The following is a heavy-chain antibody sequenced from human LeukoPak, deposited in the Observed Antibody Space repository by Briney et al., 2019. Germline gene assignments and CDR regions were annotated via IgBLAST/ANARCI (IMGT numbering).Heavy chain of an antibody. J-gene: IGHJ4*02. CDR1: GGSISSSNW. CDR3: ARDPVSSGKPFDY. V-gene: IGHV4-4*02. Sequence: SETLSLTCAVSGGSISSSNWWSWVRQPPGKGLEWIGEIYHSGSTNYNPSLKSRVTISVDKSKNQFSLKLSSVTAADTAVYYCARDPVSSGKPFDYWGQGTLVTVSS. D-gene: IGHD3-22*01. CDR2: IYHSGST.